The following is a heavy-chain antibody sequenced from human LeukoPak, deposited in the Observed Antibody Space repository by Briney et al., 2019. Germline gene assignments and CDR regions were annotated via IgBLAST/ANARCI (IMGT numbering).Heavy chain of an antibody. Sequence: SETLSLTCTVSGDSITSYYWSWIRQPPGKGLEWIGYIYYSGTTNYNPSLKSRVTISVDTSTNQFSLNLSSVTAADTAVYYCARAGMATRKLAYSGQGALVTVSP. CDR1: GDSITSYY. CDR3: ARAGMATRKLAY. V-gene: IGHV4-59*01. CDR2: IYYSGTT. J-gene: IGHJ4*02. D-gene: IGHD5-24*01.